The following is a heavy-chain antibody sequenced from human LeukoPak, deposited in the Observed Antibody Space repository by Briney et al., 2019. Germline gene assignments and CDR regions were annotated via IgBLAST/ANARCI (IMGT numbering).Heavy chain of an antibody. J-gene: IGHJ3*01. D-gene: IGHD1-1*01. CDR2: IYSSGSS. V-gene: IGHV3-53*01. Sequence: PGGSLRLSCAASGFTVSTSYMTWVRQAPGKGLEWVSTIYSSGSSYHADSVKGRFTISRHNSRNTVYLQMNNLRAGDTAVYYCARDGKFGGQGTVVTVSS. CDR3: ARDGKF. CDR1: GFTVSTSY.